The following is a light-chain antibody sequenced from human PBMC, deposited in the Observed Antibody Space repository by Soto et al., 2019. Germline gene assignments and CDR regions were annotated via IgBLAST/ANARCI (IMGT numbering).Light chain of an antibody. CDR2: SAS. CDR3: QQYGSSPIT. CDR1: RSVSGSY. Sequence: EIVLRQSPGALSLSPVQVLTLSCTASRSVSGSYVAWYQQKPGQAPRVLIYSASLRATGIPDRFSGSGSGTDFSLTISRLEPEDFAVYYCQQYGSSPITFGQGTRLEIK. J-gene: IGKJ5*01. V-gene: IGKV3-20*01.